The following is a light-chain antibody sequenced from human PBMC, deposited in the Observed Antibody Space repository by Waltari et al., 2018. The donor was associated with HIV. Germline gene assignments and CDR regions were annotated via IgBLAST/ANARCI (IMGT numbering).Light chain of an antibody. CDR1: TGAVTSGHY. CDR3: LLSYSGARPVV. V-gene: IGLV7-46*01. CDR2: DTS. J-gene: IGLJ2*01. Sequence: QAVVTQEPSLTVSPGGTVPLPCGSSTGAVTSGHYTYWFQQKPGQAPRTLIYDTSSKQSGTHARFSGSLLGGKAALTLSGARPEDEAEYYCLLSYSGARPVVFGGGTKLSVL.